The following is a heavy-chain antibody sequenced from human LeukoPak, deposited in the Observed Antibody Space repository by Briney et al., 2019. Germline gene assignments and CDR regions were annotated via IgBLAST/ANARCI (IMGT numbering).Heavy chain of an antibody. CDR3: ARGGLVTITTLDY. CDR1: GFTFSSYW. J-gene: IGHJ4*02. V-gene: IGHV3-7*01. CDR2: IKQDGSEK. Sequence: GGSLRLSYAASGFTFSSYWMTWVRQAPGKGLEWVANIKQDGSEKYYVDFVKGRFTISRDNAKNSLYLQMNSLRAEDTAVYYCARGGLVTITTLDYWGQGTLVTVSS. D-gene: IGHD3-22*01.